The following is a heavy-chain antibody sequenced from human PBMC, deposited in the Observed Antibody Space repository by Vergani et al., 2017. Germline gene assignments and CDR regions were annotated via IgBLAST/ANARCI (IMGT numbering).Heavy chain of an antibody. J-gene: IGHJ5*02. CDR2: IIPIFGTA. CDR3: AREIDLLNWFDP. Sequence: QVQRVQSGAEVKNLGSSLKFSCKASGGTFSSYAITWVRQAPGQGLEWMGGIIPIFGTANYPQKFQGRATITADEPTSTAYMELSSLRSEDTAVYYCAREIDLLNWFDPWGQGTRVTVSS. D-gene: IGHD2-21*01. V-gene: IGHV1-69*12. CDR1: GGTFSSYA.